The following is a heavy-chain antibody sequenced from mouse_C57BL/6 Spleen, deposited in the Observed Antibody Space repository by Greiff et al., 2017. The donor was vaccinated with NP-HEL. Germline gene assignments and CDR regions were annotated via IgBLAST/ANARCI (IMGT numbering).Heavy chain of an antibody. CDR1: GFTFTDYT. CDR3: ASGGYSLY. Sequence: VQLQESDAELVKPGASVKISCTVSGFTFTDYTIPWMKQRPEQGLEWIGYIYPRDGSTKYNEKFKGKATLTADKSSSTAYMQLNSLTSEDSAVYGCASGGYSLYWGQGTTLTVSS. V-gene: IGHV1-78*01. D-gene: IGHD2-14*01. CDR2: IYPRDGST. J-gene: IGHJ2*01.